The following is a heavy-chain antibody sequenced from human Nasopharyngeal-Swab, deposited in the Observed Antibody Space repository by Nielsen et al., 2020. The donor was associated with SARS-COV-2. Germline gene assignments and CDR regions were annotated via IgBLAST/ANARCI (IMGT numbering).Heavy chain of an antibody. Sequence: GESLKISCAASGFTFSSYWMHWVRQAPGEGLVWVSRMNSDGSRTNYADSVKGRFTISRDSAKKTLYLQMNSLRAEDTAVYYCARVVAGYDAFDIWGQGTMVTVSS. V-gene: IGHV3-74*01. J-gene: IGHJ3*02. CDR3: ARVVAGYDAFDI. CDR1: GFTFSSYW. D-gene: IGHD6-19*01. CDR2: MNSDGSRT.